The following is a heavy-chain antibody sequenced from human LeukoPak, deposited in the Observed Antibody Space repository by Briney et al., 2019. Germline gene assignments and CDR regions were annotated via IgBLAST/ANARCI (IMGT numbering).Heavy chain of an antibody. J-gene: IGHJ4*02. CDR2: IYYSGST. CDR1: GGSISSSSYY. CDR3: ARGSGWYKGFDY. D-gene: IGHD6-19*01. V-gene: IGHV4-39*07. Sequence: SETLSLTCTVSGGSISSSSYYWGWIRQPPGKGLEWIGSIYYSGSTYYNPSLKSRVTISVDKSKNQFSLKLSSVTAADTAVYYCARGSGWYKGFDYWGQGTLVTVSS.